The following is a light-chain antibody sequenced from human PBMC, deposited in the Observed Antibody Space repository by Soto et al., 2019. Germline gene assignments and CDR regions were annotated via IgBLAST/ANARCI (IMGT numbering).Light chain of an antibody. CDR1: QSVSSNY. V-gene: IGKV3-20*01. CDR2: GAS. CDR3: QKYGSTPFT. J-gene: IGKJ3*01. Sequence: EIVVTQSPGTLSLSPGERATLSCRASQSVSSNYLAWYQQKPGQAPRLLIYGASSRASDIPDRFSGSGSGTDFTLIISRLEPEDFAMYYCQKYGSTPFTFGPGTKVEVK.